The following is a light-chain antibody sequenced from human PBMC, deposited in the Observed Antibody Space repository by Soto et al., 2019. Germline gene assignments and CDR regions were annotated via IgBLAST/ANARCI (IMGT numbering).Light chain of an antibody. CDR1: QTISSW. CDR2: DAS. CDR3: QQYGSSPRT. Sequence: DFQMTQSPSTLSASVGDRVTITCRASQTISSWLAWYQQKPGKAPKLLVYDASTLQSGVASRFSGSGSGTDFTLTISRLEPEDFAVYYCQQYGSSPRTFGQGTKVDIK. V-gene: IGKV1-5*01. J-gene: IGKJ1*01.